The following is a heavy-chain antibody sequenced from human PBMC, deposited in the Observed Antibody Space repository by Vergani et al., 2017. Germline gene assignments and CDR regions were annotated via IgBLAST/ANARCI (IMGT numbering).Heavy chain of an antibody. Sequence: QITLKESGPTLVKPTQTLTLTCTFSGFSLSTSGVGVGWIRQPPGKALEWLALIYWDDDKRYSPSLKSRLTITKDTPKNQVVLTMTNMDPVDTATYYCAHTNRVRGVTPYAFDYWGQGTLVTVSS. CDR3: AHTNRVRGVTPYAFDY. D-gene: IGHD3-10*01. V-gene: IGHV2-5*02. CDR1: GFSLSTSGVG. J-gene: IGHJ4*02. CDR2: IYWDDDK.